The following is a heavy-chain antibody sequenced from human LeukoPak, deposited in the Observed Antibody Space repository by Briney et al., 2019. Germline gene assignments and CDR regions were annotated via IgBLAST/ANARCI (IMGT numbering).Heavy chain of an antibody. CDR1: GYSFTSYW. J-gene: IGHJ6*02. Sequence: GESLKISCKGSGYSFTSYWIGWVRQMPGKGLEWMGIIYPGDSDTRYSPSFQGQVTISADKSISTAYLQWSSLKASDTAMYYRATPLSNSNYYYYGMDVWGQGTTVTVSS. CDR2: IYPGDSDT. D-gene: IGHD4-23*01. V-gene: IGHV5-51*01. CDR3: ATPLSNSNYYYYGMDV.